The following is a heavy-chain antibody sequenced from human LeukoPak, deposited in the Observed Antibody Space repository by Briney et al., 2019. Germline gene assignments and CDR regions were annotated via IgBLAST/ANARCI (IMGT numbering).Heavy chain of an antibody. CDR3: ARSRTYGDYGRGLDY. V-gene: IGHV3-74*01. CDR2: INTDGFST. CDR1: GFISSSYW. J-gene: IGHJ4*02. Sequence: GGSLRLSCAASGFISSSYWMHWVRQPPGKGLVYIACINTDGFSTSYADSVKGRFTISRDNAKNTLYLQMNSLRAEDTAMYYCARSRTYGDYGRGLDYWGQGTLVTVSS. D-gene: IGHD4-17*01.